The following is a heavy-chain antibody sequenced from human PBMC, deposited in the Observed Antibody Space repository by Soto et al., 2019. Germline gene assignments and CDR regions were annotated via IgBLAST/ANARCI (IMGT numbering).Heavy chain of an antibody. D-gene: IGHD6-19*01. J-gene: IGHJ3*01. CDR2: IYTSGST. CDR1: GGSISSYY. CDR3: ARARSSSGWRRRPVDV. V-gene: IGHV4-4*07. Sequence: SETLSLTCTVSGGSISSYYWRWTRQPAGKGLEWIGRIYTSGSTYYNPFLTWRVTMSVDTSKNQFSLKLSSVAAADTAVYYCARARSSSGWRRRPVDVCGQGTMVTVSS.